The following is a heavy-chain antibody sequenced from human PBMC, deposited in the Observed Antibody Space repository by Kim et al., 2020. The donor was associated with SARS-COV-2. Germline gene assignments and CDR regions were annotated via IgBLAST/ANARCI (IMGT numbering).Heavy chain of an antibody. J-gene: IGHJ4*02. Sequence: SETLSLTCTVSGGSISSSSYYWGWIRQPPGKGLEWIGSIYYSGSTYYNPSLKSRVTISVDTSKNQFSLKLSSVTAADTGVYYCARPYSSSWFGDEIFDYWGQGTLFTVSS. CDR3: ARPYSSSWFGDEIFDY. CDR1: GGSISSSSYY. CDR2: IYYSGST. D-gene: IGHD6-13*01. V-gene: IGHV4-39*01.